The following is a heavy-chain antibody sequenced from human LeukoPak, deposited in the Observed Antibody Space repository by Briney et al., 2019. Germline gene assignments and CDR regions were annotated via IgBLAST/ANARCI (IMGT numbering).Heavy chain of an antibody. Sequence: PGGSLRLSCAASGFTFSTVWMSWVRQAPGKGLEWVANIKQDGSEKYYVDSVKGRFTISRDHAKNSLYLQMNSLRAEDTAVYYCARGSIAAAFQFDYWGQGTLVTVSS. J-gene: IGHJ4*02. CDR2: IKQDGSEK. CDR3: ARGSIAAAFQFDY. V-gene: IGHV3-7*01. CDR1: GFTFSTVW. D-gene: IGHD6-13*01.